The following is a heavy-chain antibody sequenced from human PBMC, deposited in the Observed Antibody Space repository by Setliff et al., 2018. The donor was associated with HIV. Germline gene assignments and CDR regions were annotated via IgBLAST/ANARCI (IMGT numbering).Heavy chain of an antibody. D-gene: IGHD3-3*01. CDR3: ARDFTGGDGYNFWDY. V-gene: IGHV1-46*01. Sequence: ASVKVSCKASGYTFTGYYMHWVRQAPGQGLEWMGIINPSGGSTSYAQRFQGRVTMTRDTSTSTVYMELSSLRSEDTAVYYCARDFTGGDGYNFWDYWGQGTLVTVSS. CDR1: GYTFTGYY. CDR2: INPSGGST. J-gene: IGHJ4*02.